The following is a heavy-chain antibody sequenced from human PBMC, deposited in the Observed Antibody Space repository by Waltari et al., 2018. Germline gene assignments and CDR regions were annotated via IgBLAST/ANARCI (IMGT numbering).Heavy chain of an antibody. CDR2: IYHSGST. Sequence: QVQLQESGPGLVKPSQTLSLTCTVSGGSISRGGYYWSWIRQHPGKGLEWIGYIYHSGSTYYNPSLKSRVTISVDRSKNQFSLKLSSVTAADTAVYYCARDYAMSYSNYGNWFDPWGQGTLVTVSS. V-gene: IGHV4-31*03. CDR3: ARDYAMSYSNYGNWFDP. CDR1: GGSISRGGYY. D-gene: IGHD4-4*01. J-gene: IGHJ5*02.